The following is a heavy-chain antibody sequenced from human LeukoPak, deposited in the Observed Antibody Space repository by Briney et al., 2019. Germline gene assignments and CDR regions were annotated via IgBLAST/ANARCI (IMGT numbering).Heavy chain of an antibody. Sequence: GGSLRLSCAASGFIFSSYEMNWVRQAPGKGLEWVSYISSSGSTIYYADSVKGRFTISRDNAKNSLYLQMNSLRAEDTAVYYCVTFGEYYYYGMDVWGKGTTVTVSS. J-gene: IGHJ6*04. CDR2: ISSSGSTI. V-gene: IGHV3-48*03. CDR1: GFIFSSYE. CDR3: VTFGEYYYYGMDV. D-gene: IGHD3-3*01.